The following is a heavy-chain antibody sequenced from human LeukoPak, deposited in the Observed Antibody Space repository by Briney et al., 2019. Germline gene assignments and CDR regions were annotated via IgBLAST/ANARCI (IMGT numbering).Heavy chain of an antibody. V-gene: IGHV1-69*04. D-gene: IGHD3-3*01. CDR2: IIPILGIA. CDR3: ARDKEGFYDFWSGSNAFDI. Sequence: GASVKVSCKASGGTFSSYAISWVRQAPGQGLEWMGRIIPILGIANYAQKFQGRVMITADKSTSTAYMELSSLRSEDTAVYYCARDKEGFYDFWSGSNAFDIWGQGTMVTVSS. J-gene: IGHJ3*02. CDR1: GGTFSSYA.